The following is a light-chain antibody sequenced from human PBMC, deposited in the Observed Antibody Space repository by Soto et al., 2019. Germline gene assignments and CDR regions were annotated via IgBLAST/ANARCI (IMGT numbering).Light chain of an antibody. CDR3: AAWDDSLNGWV. CDR2: SND. Sequence: QSVLTQPPSASGTPGQRVTISCSGSSSSIGSNSVNWYQQLPGTAPKLLIYSNDQRPSGFPDRFSGSKSGTSASLAISGLQSEDEADYYCAAWDDSLNGWVFGGGTKVTVL. V-gene: IGLV1-44*01. CDR1: SSSIGSNS. J-gene: IGLJ3*02.